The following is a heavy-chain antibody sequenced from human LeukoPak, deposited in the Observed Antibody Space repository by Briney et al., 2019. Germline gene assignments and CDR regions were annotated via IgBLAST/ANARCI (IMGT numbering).Heavy chain of an antibody. Sequence: GGSLRLSCAASGFTFSDAWMYWVRQASGKGLEWVGRIKSEIDGGTTDYAAPVKGRFTISRDDSKNTLYLQMNSLKIEDTAVYYCTTTPSYYYDSSGNDYYYYGVDVWGQGTTVTVSS. D-gene: IGHD3-22*01. J-gene: IGHJ6*02. CDR2: IKSEIDGGTT. CDR1: GFTFSDAW. CDR3: TTTPSYYYDSSGNDYYYYGVDV. V-gene: IGHV3-15*01.